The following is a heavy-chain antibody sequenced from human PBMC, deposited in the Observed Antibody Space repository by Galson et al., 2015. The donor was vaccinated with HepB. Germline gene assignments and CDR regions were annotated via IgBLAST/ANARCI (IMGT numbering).Heavy chain of an antibody. CDR2: ISSSSSTI. J-gene: IGHJ3*02. CDR3: ARDCSIRGIPFGRAFDI. CDR1: GFTFSSYS. Sequence: SLRLSCAASGFTFSSYSMNWVRQAPGKGLEWVSYISSSSSTIYYADSVKGRFTISRDNAKNSLYLQMNSLRAGDTAVYYCARDCSIRGIPFGRAFDIWGQGTMVTVSS. D-gene: IGHD3-10*01. V-gene: IGHV3-48*01.